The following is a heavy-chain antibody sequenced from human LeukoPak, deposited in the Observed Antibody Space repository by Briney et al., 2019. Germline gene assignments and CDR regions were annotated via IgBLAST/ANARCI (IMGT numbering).Heavy chain of an antibody. D-gene: IGHD3-10*01. CDR3: AKDSMVRGVIITVFDY. V-gene: IGHV3-23*01. J-gene: IGHJ4*02. CDR2: ISGSGGST. CDR1: GFTFSSYA. Sequence: SGGSLRLSCAASGFTFSSYAMSWVRQAPGKGLEWVSAISGSGGSTCYADSVKGRFTISRDNSKNTLYLQMNSLRAEDTAVYYCAKDSMVRGVIITVFDYWGQGTLVTVSS.